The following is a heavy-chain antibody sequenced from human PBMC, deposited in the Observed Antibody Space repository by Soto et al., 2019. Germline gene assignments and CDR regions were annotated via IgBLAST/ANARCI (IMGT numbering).Heavy chain of an antibody. CDR2: VSGGGGAT. D-gene: IGHD1-1*01. J-gene: IGHJ3*02. CDR3: AKLYNWLHDAFDI. CDR1: GFAFSGYA. V-gene: IGHV3-23*01. Sequence: EVQLLESGGGLVQPGGSLRLSCEASGFAFSGYAMSWVRQAPGKGLDWVSAVSGGGGATYYAESAQGRFTISRDNSKNTLYLQMNSLSAEDTAVYYCAKLYNWLHDAFDIWGQGTMVTVSS.